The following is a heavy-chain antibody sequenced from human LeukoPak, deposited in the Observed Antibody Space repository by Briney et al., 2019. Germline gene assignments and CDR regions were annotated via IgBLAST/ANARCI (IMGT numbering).Heavy chain of an antibody. J-gene: IGHJ6*02. D-gene: IGHD3-10*01. V-gene: IGHV3-21*01. CDR3: CRSMVRGVIITWYYYGMDV. Sequence: GGSLRLSCAASGFTFSSYSMNWVRQAPGKGLESFSSISSSSSYIYYADSVKGRFTISRDKSKNTLYLQMNSLGAEDTAVYYCCRSMVRGVIITWYYYGMDVWGQGTTVTVSS. CDR1: GFTFSSYS. CDR2: ISSSSSYI.